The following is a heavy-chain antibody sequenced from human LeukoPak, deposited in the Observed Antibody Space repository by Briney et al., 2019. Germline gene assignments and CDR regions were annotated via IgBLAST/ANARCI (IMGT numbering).Heavy chain of an antibody. CDR1: GFTFSSYG. V-gene: IGHV3-33*01. CDR3: ARARNHYYYYGMDV. CDR2: IWYDGSNK. Sequence: PGRSLRLSCAASGFTFSSYGMHWVRQAPGKGLEWVAVIWYDGSNKYYADSVKGRFTISRDNSKNTLYLQMNSLRAGDTAVYYCARARNHYYYYGMDVWGQGTTVTVSS. D-gene: IGHD1-14*01. J-gene: IGHJ6*02.